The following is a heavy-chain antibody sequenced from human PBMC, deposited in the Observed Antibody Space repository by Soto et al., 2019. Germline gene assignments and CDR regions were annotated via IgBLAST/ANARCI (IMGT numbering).Heavy chain of an antibody. CDR3: AKVDGRTVTPDY. V-gene: IGHV3-23*01. D-gene: IGHD4-17*01. CDR2: ISGSGGST. J-gene: IGHJ4*02. Sequence: EVQLLESGGGLVQPGGSLRLSCAASGFTFSSYAMSWVPQAPGKGLEWVSAISGSGGSTYYADSVKGRFTISRDNSKNTLYLQMNSLRAEDTAVYYCAKVDGRTVTPDYWGQGTLVTVSS. CDR1: GFTFSSYA.